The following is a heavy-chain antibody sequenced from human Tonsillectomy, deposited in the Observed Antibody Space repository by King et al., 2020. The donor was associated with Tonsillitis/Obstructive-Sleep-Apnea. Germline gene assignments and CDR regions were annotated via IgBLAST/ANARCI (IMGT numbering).Heavy chain of an antibody. Sequence: VQLVESGAEVKKPGESLKLSCKGSGYSFTSHWIGWVRQMPGKGLEWMAIIYPGDSDTRYSPSFQGLVTISVDKSISTAYLQWSSLKASDTAMYYCARHGDDYVPPDHWGPGTLVTVSS. J-gene: IGHJ5*02. D-gene: IGHD4-17*01. CDR3: ARHGDDYVPPDH. V-gene: IGHV5-51*01. CDR1: GYSFTSHW. CDR2: IYPGDSDT.